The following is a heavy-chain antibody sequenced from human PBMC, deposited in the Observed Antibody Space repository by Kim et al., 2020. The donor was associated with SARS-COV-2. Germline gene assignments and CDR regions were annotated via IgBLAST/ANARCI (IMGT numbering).Heavy chain of an antibody. CDR2: IIPILGIA. J-gene: IGHJ6*02. CDR1: GGTFSSYA. Sequence: SVKVSCKASGGTFSSYAISWVRQAPGQGLEWMGRIIPILGIANYAQKFQGRVTITADKSTSTAYMELSSLRSEDTAVYYCATRYCSSTSCYDYYGMDVWGQGTTVTVSS. CDR3: ATRYCSSTSCYDYYGMDV. V-gene: IGHV1-69*04. D-gene: IGHD2-2*01.